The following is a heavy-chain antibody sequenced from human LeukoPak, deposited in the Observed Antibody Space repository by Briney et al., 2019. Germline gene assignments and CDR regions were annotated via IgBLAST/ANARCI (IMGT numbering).Heavy chain of an antibody. CDR1: GFTFYDYI. CDR2: ISWGGGST. CDR3: TKAASSSPGGFDP. J-gene: IGHJ5*02. V-gene: IGHV3-43D*03. Sequence: GGSLRLSCAASGFTFYDYIMHWVRQAPGKGLEWGSLISWGGGSTYYADSVKGRFTISRDNSKNSLYLQMNSLRAEDTAFYYCTKAASSSPGGFDPWGQGTLVTVSS.